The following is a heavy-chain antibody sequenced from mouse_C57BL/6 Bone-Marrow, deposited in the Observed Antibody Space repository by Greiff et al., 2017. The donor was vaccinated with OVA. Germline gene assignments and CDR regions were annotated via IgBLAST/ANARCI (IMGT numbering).Heavy chain of an antibody. CDR1: GFSLTSYG. V-gene: IGHV2-2*01. CDR2: IWSGGST. CDR3: ARSRLGLYYYAMDY. Sequence: VQVVESGPGLVQPSQSLSITCTVSGFSLTSYGVHWVRQSPGKGLEWLGVIWSGGSTDYNAAFISRLSISKDNSKSQVFFKMNSLQADDTAIYYCARSRLGLYYYAMDYWGQGTSVTVSS. D-gene: IGHD4-1*01. J-gene: IGHJ4*01.